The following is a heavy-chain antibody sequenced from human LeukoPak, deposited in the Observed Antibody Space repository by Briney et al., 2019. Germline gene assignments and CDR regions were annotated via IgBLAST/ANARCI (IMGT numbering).Heavy chain of an antibody. CDR3: VRDRELTY. Sequence: SETLSLTCSVSDGSINSYYWNWIRQPPGKGLEWIGYIYNSGSSTIYNPSLQSRVTISVDMSKNQFSLRLSSVTAADTAVYFCVRDRELTYWGQGILVTVSS. V-gene: IGHV4-59*01. J-gene: IGHJ4*02. D-gene: IGHD3-10*01. CDR2: IYNSGSST. CDR1: DGSINSYY.